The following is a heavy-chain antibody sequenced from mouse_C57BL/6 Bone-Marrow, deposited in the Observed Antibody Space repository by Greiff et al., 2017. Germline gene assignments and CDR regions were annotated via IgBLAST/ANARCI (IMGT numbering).Heavy chain of an antibody. D-gene: IGHD4-1*01. CDR1: GYTFTSYW. V-gene: IGHV1-50*01. J-gene: IGHJ3*01. Sequence: QVQLKQPGAELVKPGASVKLSCKASGYTFTSYWMQWVKQRPGQGLEWIGEIDPSDSYTNYNQKFKGKATLTVDTSSSTAYMQLSSLTSEDSAVYYWVTGPSFAYWGQGTLVTVSA. CDR2: IDPSDSYT. CDR3: VTGPSFAY.